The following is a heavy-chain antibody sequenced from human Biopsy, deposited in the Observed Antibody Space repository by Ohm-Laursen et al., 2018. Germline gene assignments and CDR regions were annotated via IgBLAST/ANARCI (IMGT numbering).Heavy chain of an antibody. V-gene: IGHV1-2*02. CDR3: TRGGYYYDSLAYYYWFDP. Sequence: GATVNTSCTVSGYTFTDYFVHWARQAPGQGLEWMGWIDIINVGIRSAQKFQGRVTMTRDTSISTAYVDLSSLRSDDTAVYYCTRGGYYYDSLAYYYWFDPWGQGTLVTVSS. J-gene: IGHJ5*02. CDR1: GYTFTDYF. CDR2: IDIINVGI. D-gene: IGHD3-22*01.